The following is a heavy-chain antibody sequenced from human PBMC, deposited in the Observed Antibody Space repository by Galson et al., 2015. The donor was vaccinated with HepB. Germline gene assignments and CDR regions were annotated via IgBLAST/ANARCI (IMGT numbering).Heavy chain of an antibody. D-gene: IGHD1-26*01. CDR3: ARDRWEAFDY. CDR1: GFIFNDYN. V-gene: IGHV3-30-3*01. J-gene: IGHJ4*02. CDR2: ISYDGNNK. Sequence: LSLSCAGSGFIFNDYNLHWLRQAPGKGLEWVAVISYDGNNKYYADSLKGRFTISRDKSRNTVDLQMNSLRVEDTAVYYCARDRWEAFDYWGQGTLVSVSS.